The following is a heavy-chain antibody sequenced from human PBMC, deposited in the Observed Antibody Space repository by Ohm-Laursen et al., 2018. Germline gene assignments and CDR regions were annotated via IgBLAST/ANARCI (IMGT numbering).Heavy chain of an antibody. CDR2: ISGSGGST. CDR1: EFTFSSYA. CDR3: AKAMYYYDSSGYFPCADY. Sequence: SLRLSCAASEFTFSSYAMSWVRQAPGKGLEWVSAISGSGGSTYYADSVKGRFTISRDNSKNTLYLQMNSLRAEDTAVYYCAKAMYYYDSSGYFPCADYWGQGTLVTVSS. D-gene: IGHD3-22*01. V-gene: IGHV3-23*01. J-gene: IGHJ4*02.